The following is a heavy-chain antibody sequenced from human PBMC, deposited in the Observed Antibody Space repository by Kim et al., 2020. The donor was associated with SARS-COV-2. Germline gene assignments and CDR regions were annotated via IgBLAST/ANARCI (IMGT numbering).Heavy chain of an antibody. Sequence: SETLSLSCTVSGGSISSSSYYWVWIRQPPGKGLEWIGSIYYTGGIYYNPSLKSRLTISVDTSKNQFSLKLRSVTAADTAVYYCARSSSGWSAHFDYWCQG. V-gene: IGHV4-39*01. CDR2: IYYTGGI. CDR1: GGSISSSSYY. J-gene: IGHJ4*02. D-gene: IGHD6-19*01. CDR3: ARSSSGWSAHFDY.